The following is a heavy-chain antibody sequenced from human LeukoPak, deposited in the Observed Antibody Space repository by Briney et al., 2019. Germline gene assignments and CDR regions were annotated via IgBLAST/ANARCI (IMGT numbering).Heavy chain of an antibody. CDR2: ITGDGAT. D-gene: IGHD6-25*01. Sequence: PGGSLRLSCAVSGFTFTNFAMMWVRQAPGKGLQWVSSITGDGATYYADSVRGRFMLSRDTSKSTLYLQMNSLTAEDTALYYCAKGAAAGLVDWFDPWSQGTLVTVSS. CDR3: AKGAAAGLVDWFDP. CDR1: GFTFTNFA. J-gene: IGHJ5*02. V-gene: IGHV3-23*01.